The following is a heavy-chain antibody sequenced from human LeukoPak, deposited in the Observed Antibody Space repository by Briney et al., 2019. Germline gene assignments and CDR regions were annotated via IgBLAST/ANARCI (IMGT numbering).Heavy chain of an antibody. CDR2: IYYNGNT. Sequence: WVRQPPGKGLEWIGSIYYNGNTYYNHNPSLKSRVSISVDTSKNQFSLKLTSVTAADTAVYYCARRLAAAGRANEYFDHWGQGTLVTVSS. V-gene: IGHV4-39*01. CDR3: ARRLAAAGRANEYFDH. J-gene: IGHJ1*01. D-gene: IGHD6-13*01.